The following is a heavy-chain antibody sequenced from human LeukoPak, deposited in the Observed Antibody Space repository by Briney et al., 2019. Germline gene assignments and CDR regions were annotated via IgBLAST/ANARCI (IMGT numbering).Heavy chain of an antibody. CDR3: SGVPAVPTYYYYYMDV. J-gene: IGHJ6*03. Sequence: SETLSLTCTVSGGSISSGSYYWSWIRQPAGKGLEWIGRIYTSGSTNYNPSLKSRVTISVDTSKNQFSLKLSSVTAADTAVYYCSGVPAVPTYYYYYMDVWGKGTTVTVSS. V-gene: IGHV4-61*02. CDR2: IYTSGST. CDR1: GGSISSGSYY. D-gene: IGHD2-2*01.